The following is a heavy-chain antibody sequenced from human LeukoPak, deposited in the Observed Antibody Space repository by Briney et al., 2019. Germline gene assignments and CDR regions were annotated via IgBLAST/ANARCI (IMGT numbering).Heavy chain of an antibody. D-gene: IGHD2-2*01. V-gene: IGHV3-23*01. CDR1: GFTFSNYA. Sequence: PGGSLRLSCAASGFTFSNYAMSWVRQAPGKRLEWVSAISGSGDSTYYADSVKGRFTISRDNSKNTLYLHMNSLRAEDTAVYYCAKKRSELVSAALNYWGRGTLVTVSS. J-gene: IGHJ4*02. CDR3: AKKRSELVSAALNY. CDR2: ISGSGDST.